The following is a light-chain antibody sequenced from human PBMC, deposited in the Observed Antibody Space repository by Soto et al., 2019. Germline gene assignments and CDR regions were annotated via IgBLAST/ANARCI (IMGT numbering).Light chain of an antibody. V-gene: IGLV2-14*01. CDR3: TSYTSSSARV. J-gene: IGLJ3*02. Sequence: QSALTQPASVSGSPGQSITISCTGTSSDVGGYNYVSWYQQHPVKAPKLMIYEVSNRPSGVSNRFSGYKSGNAASLTISGHQAEDEADYYCTSYTSSSARVFGGGTKVTVL. CDR2: EVS. CDR1: SSDVGGYNY.